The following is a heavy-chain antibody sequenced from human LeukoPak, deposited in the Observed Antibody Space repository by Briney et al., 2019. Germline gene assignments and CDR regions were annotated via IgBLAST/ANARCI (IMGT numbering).Heavy chain of an antibody. D-gene: IGHD3-3*01. CDR1: GGSISSYY. V-gene: IGHV4-59*01. CDR2: IYYGGST. Sequence: SETLSLACTVSGGSISSYYWSWIRQPPGKGLEWIGYIYYGGSTNYNPSLKSRVTISVDTSKNQFSLKLSSVTAADTAVYYCARDTGRITIFGVVIASGAFDIWGQGTMVTVSS. CDR3: ARDTGRITIFGVVIASGAFDI. J-gene: IGHJ3*02.